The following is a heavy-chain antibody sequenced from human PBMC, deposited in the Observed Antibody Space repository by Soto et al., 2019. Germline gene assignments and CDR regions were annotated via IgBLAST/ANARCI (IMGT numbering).Heavy chain of an antibody. CDR1: GYTFTNYN. D-gene: IGHD5-18*01. CDR2: IRPSGINT. Sequence: QVQLVQSGAEAKKPGASVKISCKASGYTFTNYNIHWFRQAPGQGLVWLRIIRPSGINTGYAQAFQGRVTVTRDTSTSTAKMELASLTSEDTAVYYCAREPNESCYFDAWGQVTMVTVSS. V-gene: IGHV1-46*01. J-gene: IGHJ3*01. CDR3: AREPNESCYFDA.